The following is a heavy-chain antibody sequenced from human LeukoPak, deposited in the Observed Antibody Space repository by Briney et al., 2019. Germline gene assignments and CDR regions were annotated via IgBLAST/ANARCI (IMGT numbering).Heavy chain of an antibody. V-gene: IGHV4-59*08. CDR3: ARIRDCSSTSCYTSRGHYMDV. J-gene: IGHJ6*03. CDR1: GGSISSYY. D-gene: IGHD2-2*02. CDR2: IYYSGSS. Sequence: PSETLSLTCTVSGGSISSYYWSWIRQPPGKGLEWIGYIYYSGSSSYNASLKSRVTISVDTSKNQFSLKLTSVTAADTAVYYCARIRDCSSTSCYTSRGHYMDVWGKGTTVTVSS.